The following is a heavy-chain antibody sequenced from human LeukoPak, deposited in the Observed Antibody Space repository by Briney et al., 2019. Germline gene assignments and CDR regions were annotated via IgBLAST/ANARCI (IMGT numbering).Heavy chain of an antibody. D-gene: IGHD3-22*01. CDR3: ARLYYYDSSGYYYTLTHNDY. V-gene: IGHV4-4*07. Sequence: PSETLSLTCTVSGGSISSYYWSWIRQPAGKGLEWIGRIYISGSGSTNYNPSLKSRVTMSVDTSKNQFSLKLSSVTAADTAVYYCARLYYYDSSGYYYTLTHNDYWGQGTLVTVSS. J-gene: IGHJ4*02. CDR2: IYISGSGST. CDR1: GGSISSYY.